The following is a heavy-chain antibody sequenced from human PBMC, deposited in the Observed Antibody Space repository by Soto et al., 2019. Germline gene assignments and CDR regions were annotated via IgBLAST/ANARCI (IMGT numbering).Heavy chain of an antibody. V-gene: IGHV1-69*06. CDR1: GGTFSSYA. J-gene: IGHJ5*02. CDR2: IIPIFGTA. Sequence: SVKVSCNASGGTFSSYAISWVRQAPGQGLEWMGGIIPIFGTANYAQKFQGRVSLTWDTSISAAYMQLNSLKFEDTAVYSCAREVVGPSSLWLGPWGQGNLVTVSS. CDR3: AREVVGPSSLWLGP. D-gene: IGHD6-6*01.